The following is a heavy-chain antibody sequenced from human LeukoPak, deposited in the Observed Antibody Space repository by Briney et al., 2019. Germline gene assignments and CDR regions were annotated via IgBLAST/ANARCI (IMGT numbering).Heavy chain of an antibody. CDR2: MNPNSGNS. V-gene: IGHV1-8*01. D-gene: IGHD3-10*01. J-gene: IGHJ5*02. Sequence: ASVKVSCKASGYTFTSYDINWVRQATGQGLEWMGWMNPNSGNSGYAQKFQGRVTMTRNTSISTAYMELSSLRSEDTAVYYCAREGTMVRGVDWFDPWGQGTLVIVSS. CDR1: GYTFTSYD. CDR3: AREGTMVRGVDWFDP.